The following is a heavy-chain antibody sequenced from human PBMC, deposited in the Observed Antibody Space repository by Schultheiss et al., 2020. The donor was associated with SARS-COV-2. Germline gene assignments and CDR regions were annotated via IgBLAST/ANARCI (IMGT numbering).Heavy chain of an antibody. CDR2: IKSKTDGGTT. V-gene: IGHV3-15*01. CDR1: GGSISSSNW. J-gene: IGHJ4*02. Sequence: ETLSLTCAVSGGSISSSNWWSWVRQPPGKGLEWVGRIKSKTDGGTTDYAAPVKGRFTISRDDSKNTLYLQMNSLKTEDTAVYYCTTESDDDFDYWGQGTLVTVSS. CDR3: TTESDDDFDY.